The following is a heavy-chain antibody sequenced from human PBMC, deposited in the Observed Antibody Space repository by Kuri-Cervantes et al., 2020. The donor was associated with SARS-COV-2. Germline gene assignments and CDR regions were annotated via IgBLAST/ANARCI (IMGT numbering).Heavy chain of an antibody. Sequence: ASVKVSCKASGYTFTGYYMHWVRQAPGQGLEWMGWINPNSGGANYAQKFQGRVTMTRDTSISTAYMELSRPRSDDTAVYYCARKSIAARPSPYYYYMDVWGKGTTVTVS. CDR2: INPNSGGA. CDR1: GYTFTGYY. J-gene: IGHJ6*03. CDR3: ARKSIAARPSPYYYYMDV. D-gene: IGHD6-6*01. V-gene: IGHV1-2*02.